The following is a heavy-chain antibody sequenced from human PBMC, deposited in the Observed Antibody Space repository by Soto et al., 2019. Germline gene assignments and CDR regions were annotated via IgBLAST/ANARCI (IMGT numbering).Heavy chain of an antibody. CDR1: GFTFSSYW. CDR3: ARDGAYYDFWSGYYGTKTPLLFDY. J-gene: IGHJ4*02. V-gene: IGHV3-7*01. D-gene: IGHD3-3*01. CDR2: IKQDGSEK. Sequence: GGSLRLSCAASGFTFSSYWMSLVRQAPGKGLEWVANIKQDGSEKYYVDSVKGRFTISRDNAKNSLYLQMNSLRAEDTAVYYCARDGAYYDFWSGYYGTKTPLLFDYWGQGTLVTVSS.